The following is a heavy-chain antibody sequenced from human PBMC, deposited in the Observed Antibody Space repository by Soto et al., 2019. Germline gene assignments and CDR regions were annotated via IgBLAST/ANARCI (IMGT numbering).Heavy chain of an antibody. V-gene: IGHV3-30*18. CDR2: ISYDGSNK. D-gene: IGHD5-18*01. CDR1: GFTFSSYG. J-gene: IGHJ4*02. CDR3: AKEDSYDYFDY. Sequence: QVQLVESGGGVVQPGRSLRLSCAASGFTFSSYGMHWVRQAPGKGLEWVAVISYDGSNKYYADSVKGRFTISRDNSKNTLYLQMNSLRAEDTAVYYCAKEDSYDYFDYWGQGTLVTVSS.